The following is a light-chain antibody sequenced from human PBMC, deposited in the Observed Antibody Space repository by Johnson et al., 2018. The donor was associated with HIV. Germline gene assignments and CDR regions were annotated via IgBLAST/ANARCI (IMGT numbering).Light chain of an antibody. CDR2: KNN. V-gene: IGLV1-51*02. J-gene: IGLJ1*01. Sequence: QSVLTQPPSVSAAPGQRVTISCSGTSSTFGNSYISWYQLLPGSPPKLLIFKNNERPSGIPDRFSGSKSGPSATLDITGLQTGDEADYYCATWDTSLSAGGVFGTGTKVTVL. CDR3: ATWDTSLSAGGV. CDR1: SSTFGNSY.